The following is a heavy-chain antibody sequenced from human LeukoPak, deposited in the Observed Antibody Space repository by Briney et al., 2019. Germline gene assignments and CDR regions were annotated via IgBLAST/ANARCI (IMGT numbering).Heavy chain of an antibody. CDR3: AREGYYSGMDV. Sequence: PGGSLRLSCAASGFTFNNYAMSWVRQAPGKGLEWVSAISAGGGGTYYADSVKGRFTISRDNAKNSLYLQMNSLRAEDTAVYYCAREGYYSGMDVWGQGTTVTVSS. V-gene: IGHV3-23*01. J-gene: IGHJ6*02. CDR1: GFTFNNYA. CDR2: ISAGGGGT.